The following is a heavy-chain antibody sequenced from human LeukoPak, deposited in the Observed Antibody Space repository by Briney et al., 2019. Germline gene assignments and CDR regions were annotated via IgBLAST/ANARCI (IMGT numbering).Heavy chain of an antibody. J-gene: IGHJ4*02. V-gene: IGHV3-20*01. CDR3: ARGGDSGSYFFDY. CDR1: GFTFYDYG. CDR2: INWNGGST. Sequence: GGSLRLSCAASGFTFYDYGMSWVRQAPGKGLEWVSGINWNGGSTGYADSVKGRFTISRDNAKNSLYLQMNSLRAEDTALYHCARGGDSGSYFFDYWGQGTLVTVSS. D-gene: IGHD1-26*01.